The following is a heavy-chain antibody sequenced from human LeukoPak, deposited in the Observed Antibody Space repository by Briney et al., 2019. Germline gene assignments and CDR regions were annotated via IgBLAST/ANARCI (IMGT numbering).Heavy chain of an antibody. D-gene: IGHD2-2*02. CDR1: GFTFSNSW. V-gene: IGHV3-7*01. CDR2: IKPGGSET. CDR3: ATYRHLPY. Sequence: GGSLRLSCAASGFTFSNSWMTWVRQAPGEGLECVANIKPGGSETYYVDSVKGRFTISRDNAKNSLYPQMTSLRAEDTALYYCATYRHLPYWGQGTLVTVSS. J-gene: IGHJ4*02.